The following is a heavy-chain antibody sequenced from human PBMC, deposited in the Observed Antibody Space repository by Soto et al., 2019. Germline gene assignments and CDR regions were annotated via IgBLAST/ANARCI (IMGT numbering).Heavy chain of an antibody. Sequence: PTLVNPTQTLTLTCTFSGFSLSTSGVGVGWIRQPPGKALEWLALIYWNDDKRYSPSLKSRLTITKDTSKNQVVLTMTNMDPVDTATYYCARVYPVRSSSWWESKEMPLDFRDYWGQGTLVTVSS. CDR2: IYWNDDK. CDR3: ARVYPVRSSSWWESKEMPLDFRDY. D-gene: IGHD6-13*01. CDR1: GFSLSTSGVG. J-gene: IGHJ4*02. V-gene: IGHV2-5*01.